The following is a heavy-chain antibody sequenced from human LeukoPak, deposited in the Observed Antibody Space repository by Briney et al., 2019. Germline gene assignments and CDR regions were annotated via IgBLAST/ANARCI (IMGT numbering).Heavy chain of an antibody. V-gene: IGHV3-48*03. D-gene: IGHD1-1*01. Sequence: PGGSLRLSCAASGFTFSSYEMNWVRQAPGKGLEWVAYISTSGSTIYYADSVKGRFTISRDNAKNSLYLQMNSLRAEDTAVYYCAREGTGRYYYYYYIDVWGKGTTVTTSS. CDR1: GFTFSSYE. CDR3: AREGTGRYYYYYYIDV. J-gene: IGHJ6*03. CDR2: ISTSGSTI.